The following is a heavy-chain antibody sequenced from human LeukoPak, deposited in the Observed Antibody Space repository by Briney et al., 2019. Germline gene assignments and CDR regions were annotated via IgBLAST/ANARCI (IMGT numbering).Heavy chain of an antibody. V-gene: IGHV1-8*01. CDR1: GYTFTSYD. D-gene: IGHD2-15*01. Sequence: ASVKVSFTASGYTFTSYDINWVRQATGQGLEWMGWMNPNSGNTGYAQKFQGRVTMTRNTSISTAYMELSSLRSDDTTVYYCAMTYSAILIVSIDGWGQGTLVTVSS. CDR2: MNPNSGNT. J-gene: IGHJ5*02. CDR3: AMTYSAILIVSIDG.